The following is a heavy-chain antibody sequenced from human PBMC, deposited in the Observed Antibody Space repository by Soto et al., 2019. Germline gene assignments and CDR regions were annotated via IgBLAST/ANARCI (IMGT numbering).Heavy chain of an antibody. J-gene: IGHJ4*02. V-gene: IGHV3-74*01. CDR3: ASGGSSLNFDS. CDR1: GFTFRSYW. Sequence: PGGSLRLSCAASGFTFRSYWMQWVRQAPGKGLVWVSWINSDGSSTSYADSVEGRFTISRDNAKNTLYLQMNSLRAEDTAVYYCASGGSSLNFDSWGQGTLVTVSS. CDR2: INSDGSST. D-gene: IGHD6-6*01.